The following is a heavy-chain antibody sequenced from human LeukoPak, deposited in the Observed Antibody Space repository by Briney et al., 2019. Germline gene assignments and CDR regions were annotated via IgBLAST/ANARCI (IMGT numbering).Heavy chain of an antibody. CDR2: IYYSGST. CDR1: GGSISSSSYY. Sequence: PSETLSLTCTVSGGSISSSSYYWGWIRQPPGKGLEWIGSIYYSGSTYYNPSLKSRVTISVDTSKNQFSLKLSSVTAADTAVYYCARVFPEVRGAYAFDVWGQGTMVTVSS. J-gene: IGHJ3*01. V-gene: IGHV4-39*07. D-gene: IGHD3-10*01. CDR3: ARVFPEVRGAYAFDV.